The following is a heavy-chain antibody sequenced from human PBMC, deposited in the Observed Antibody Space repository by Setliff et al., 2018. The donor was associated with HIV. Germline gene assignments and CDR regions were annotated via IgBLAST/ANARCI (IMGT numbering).Heavy chain of an antibody. Sequence: GGSLRLSCAASGFTFSSYAMHWVRQAPGKGLEWVAIISYDGDNKYYADSVEGRFTVSRDNPKNTLYLQMNSLTVEDTAIYYCARDLGAAGTPQDYFDSWGQGTLVTVSS. CDR2: ISYDGDNK. CDR3: ARDLGAAGTPQDYFDS. J-gene: IGHJ4*02. D-gene: IGHD6-13*01. CDR1: GFTFSSYA. V-gene: IGHV3-30*04.